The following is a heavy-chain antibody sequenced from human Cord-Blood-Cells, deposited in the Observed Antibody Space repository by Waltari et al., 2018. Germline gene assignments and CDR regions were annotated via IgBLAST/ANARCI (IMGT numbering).Heavy chain of an antibody. CDR3: ARRRVGATRGAFDI. J-gene: IGHJ3*02. CDR1: GVSFSGYY. D-gene: IGHD1-26*01. V-gene: IGHV4-34*01. Sequence: QVQLQQWGAGLLKPSETLSLTSAVYGVSFSGYYWSLIRQPPGKGLEWIGEINHSGSTNYNPSLKSRVTISVDTSKNQFSLKLSSVTAADTAVYYCARRRVGATRGAFDIWGQGTMVTVSS. CDR2: INHSGST.